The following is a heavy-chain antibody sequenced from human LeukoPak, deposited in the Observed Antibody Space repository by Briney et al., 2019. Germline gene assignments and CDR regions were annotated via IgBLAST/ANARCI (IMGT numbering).Heavy chain of an antibody. CDR2: IYPGDSDT. CDR1: GSSFTSYW. CDR3: ARTTVTTLNAFDI. J-gene: IGHJ3*02. V-gene: IGHV5-51*01. D-gene: IGHD4-17*01. Sequence: GASLKISCKGSGSSFTSYWIGWVRQMPGKGLEWMGIIYPGDSDTRYSPSFQGQVTISADKSISTAYLQWSSLKAPDTALYYCARTTVTTLNAFDIWGQGTMVTVSS.